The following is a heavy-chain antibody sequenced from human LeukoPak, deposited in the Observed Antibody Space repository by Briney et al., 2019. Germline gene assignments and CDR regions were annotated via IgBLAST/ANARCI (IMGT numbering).Heavy chain of an antibody. Sequence: ASVKVSCKASGYSFTSYGISWVRQAPGHGLEWMGWISAHNGNTKYAQEVQGRVTMTTDTSTSTAYMEMRSLRSDDTAVYYCARDLGNYFHFWGQGTLVTVSS. J-gene: IGHJ4*02. CDR1: GYSFTSYG. CDR2: ISAHNGNT. CDR3: ARDLGNYFHF. D-gene: IGHD3-10*01. V-gene: IGHV1-18*01.